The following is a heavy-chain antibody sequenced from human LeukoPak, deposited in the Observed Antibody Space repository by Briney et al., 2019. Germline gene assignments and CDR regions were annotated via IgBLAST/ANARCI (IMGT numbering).Heavy chain of an antibody. D-gene: IGHD3-10*01. Sequence: SETLSLTCTVSGGSISSNNYYWGWIRQPPGKGLEWIGSVYYSGTTYYSPSLKSRASIFVDTSKNQFSLKLSSVTAADTAVYYCARVLARGLPRGAFDIWGQGTMVTVSS. V-gene: IGHV4-39*07. CDR2: VYYSGTT. J-gene: IGHJ3*02. CDR3: ARVLARGLPRGAFDI. CDR1: GGSISSNNYY.